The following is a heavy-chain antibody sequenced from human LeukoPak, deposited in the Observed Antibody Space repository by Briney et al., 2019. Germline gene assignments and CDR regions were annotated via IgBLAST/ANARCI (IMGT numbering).Heavy chain of an antibody. CDR1: GFTVSSNY. V-gene: IGHV3-53*01. CDR3: ARGTIPDTAMATAH. D-gene: IGHD5-18*01. Sequence: GGSLRLSCAASGFTVSSNYMSWVRQAPGKGLEWVSVIYSGGSTYYADSVKGRFTISRDNSKNTLYLQMNSLRAEDTAVYYCARGTIPDTAMATAHWGQGTLVTVSS. CDR2: IYSGGST. J-gene: IGHJ4*02.